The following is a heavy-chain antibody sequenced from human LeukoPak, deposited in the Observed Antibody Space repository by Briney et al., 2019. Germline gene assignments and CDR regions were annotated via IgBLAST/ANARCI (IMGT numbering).Heavy chain of an antibody. CDR2: IIPIFGIA. CDR1: GGTFSSYA. V-gene: IGHV1-69*04. Sequence: AVKVSCKASGGTFSSYAISWGRQAPGQGLEWMARIIPIFGIANYAQKFQGRVTITADKSTSTAYMELSSLRSEDTAVYYCARGLPGGEWGQGTLVTVSS. D-gene: IGHD3-16*01. J-gene: IGHJ4*02. CDR3: ARGLPGGE.